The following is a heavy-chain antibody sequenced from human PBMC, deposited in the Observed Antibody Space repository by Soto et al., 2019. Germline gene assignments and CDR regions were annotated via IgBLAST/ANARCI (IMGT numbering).Heavy chain of an antibody. Sequence: LRLSCAASGFTFSSYSMNWVRQAPGKGLEWVSSISSSSYIYYADSVKGRFTISRDNAKNSLYLQMNSLRAEDTAVYYCARAGVLRFLEWLSPPDFDYWGQGTLVTVSS. J-gene: IGHJ4*02. D-gene: IGHD3-3*01. CDR1: GFTFSSYS. V-gene: IGHV3-21*01. CDR2: ISSSSYI. CDR3: ARAGVLRFLEWLSPPDFDY.